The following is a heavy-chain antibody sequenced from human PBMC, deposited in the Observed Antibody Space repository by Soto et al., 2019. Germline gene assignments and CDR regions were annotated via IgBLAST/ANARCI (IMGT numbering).Heavy chain of an antibody. V-gene: IGHV1-2*02. CDR3: ARLPLGQIAAAGRGSDY. CDR1: GYTFTGYN. D-gene: IGHD6-13*01. Sequence: ASVKVSCKASGYTFTGYNMHWVRQAPGQGLEWMGWINPNSGGTNYAQKFQGRVTMTRDTSISTAYMELSRLRSDDTAVYYCARLPLGQIAAAGRGSDYWGQGTLVTVSS. CDR2: INPNSGGT. J-gene: IGHJ4*02.